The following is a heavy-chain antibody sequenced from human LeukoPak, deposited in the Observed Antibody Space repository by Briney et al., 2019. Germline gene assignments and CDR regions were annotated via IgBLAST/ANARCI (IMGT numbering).Heavy chain of an antibody. CDR3: TRRNDFDI. CDR2: IYYSGNT. Sequence: SETLSLTCTVSGGSISGDHWNWIRQPPGKGLEWIGYIYYSGNTNYNPSLKSRVTISVDTSKNQFSLKLSSVTAADTAVYYCTRRNDFDIWGQGTMVTVSS. J-gene: IGHJ3*02. V-gene: IGHV4-59*08. CDR1: GGSISGDH.